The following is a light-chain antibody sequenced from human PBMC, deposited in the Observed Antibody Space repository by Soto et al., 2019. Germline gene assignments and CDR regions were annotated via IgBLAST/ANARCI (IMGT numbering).Light chain of an antibody. Sequence: IWFTQSPGTLSWSPVEKANLSCSASQSVSSSYLAWYQQKPGQAPRLLIYGASNRATGIPDRFSGSGSGTDFTLTISRLEPEDFAVYYCQQYVTSPWAFGQGTKVDIK. V-gene: IGKV3-20*01. CDR1: QSVSSSY. CDR2: GAS. CDR3: QQYVTSPWA. J-gene: IGKJ1*01.